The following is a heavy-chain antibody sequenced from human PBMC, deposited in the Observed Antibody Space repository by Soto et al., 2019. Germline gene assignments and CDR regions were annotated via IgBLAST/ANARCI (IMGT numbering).Heavy chain of an antibody. D-gene: IGHD5-12*01. CDR1: GYTFTSYG. Sequence: ASVKVSCKASGYTFTSYGISWVRQAPGQGLEWMGWISAYNGNTNYAQKLQGRVTMTTDTSTSTAYMELRSLRSDDTAVYYCARDRTGYSGYERWFDPWGQGTLVTVSS. J-gene: IGHJ5*02. V-gene: IGHV1-18*01. CDR3: ARDRTGYSGYERWFDP. CDR2: ISAYNGNT.